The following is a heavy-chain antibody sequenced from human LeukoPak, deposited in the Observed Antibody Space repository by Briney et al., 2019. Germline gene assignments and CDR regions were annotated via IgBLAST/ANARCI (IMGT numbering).Heavy chain of an antibody. D-gene: IGHD6-19*01. Sequence: GGSLRLSCAASGFTFTSYSMNWVRQAPGEGLEWVSSIGPSGGSIFYANSVKGRFTISRDNAKNSLSLQMNSLRADDTAVYYCARLAGSRDPRYLDLWGRGTLVTVSS. CDR2: IGPSGGSI. V-gene: IGHV3-21*04. CDR1: GFTFTSYS. CDR3: ARLAGSRDPRYLDL. J-gene: IGHJ2*01.